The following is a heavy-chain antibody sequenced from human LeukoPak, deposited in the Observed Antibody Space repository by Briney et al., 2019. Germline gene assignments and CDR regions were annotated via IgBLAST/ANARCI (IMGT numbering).Heavy chain of an antibody. CDR3: AREDSSGGNDSIH. J-gene: IGHJ4*02. CDR2: INVGNGNT. Sequence: ASVTVSCTASGYTFINHAIHWVRQAPGQRLEWMGWINVGNGNTKYSQNFQGRITISRDTSATTGYMDLSSLRSEDTAVYYCAREDSSGGNDSIHWGQGTLVTVSS. V-gene: IGHV1-3*01. D-gene: IGHD3-22*01. CDR1: GYTFINHA.